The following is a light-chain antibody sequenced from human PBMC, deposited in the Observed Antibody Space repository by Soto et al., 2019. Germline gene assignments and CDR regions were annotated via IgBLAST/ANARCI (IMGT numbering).Light chain of an antibody. CDR3: QQSGSFPCT. CDR2: TS. CDR1: HSVSNNY. J-gene: IGKJ1*01. V-gene: IGKV3-20*01. Sequence: EIVLTQSPGTLSLSPGERATLSCRASHSVSNNYLSWYQQKPGQAPRLLMFTSNRATGIPDRFSGSGSGTDFTLTISGLEPEDFAVYYCQQSGSFPCTFGQGTKVEI.